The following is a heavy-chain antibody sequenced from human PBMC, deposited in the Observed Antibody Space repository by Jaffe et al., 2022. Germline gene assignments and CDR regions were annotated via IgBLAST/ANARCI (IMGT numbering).Heavy chain of an antibody. Sequence: QVQLQESGPGLVKPSETLSLTCTVSGGSISSYYWSWIRQPPGKGLEWIGYIYYSGSTNYNPSLKSRVTISVDTSKNQFSLKLSSVTAADTAVYYCARFSVADLYYYYYYMDVWGKGTTVTVSS. CDR2: IYYSGST. D-gene: IGHD6-19*01. J-gene: IGHJ6*03. CDR3: ARFSVADLYYYYYYMDV. V-gene: IGHV4-59*01. CDR1: GGSISSYY.